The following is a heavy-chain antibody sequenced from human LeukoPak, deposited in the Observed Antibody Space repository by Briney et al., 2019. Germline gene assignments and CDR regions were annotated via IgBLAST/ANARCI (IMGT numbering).Heavy chain of an antibody. J-gene: IGHJ3*02. CDR2: IKQDGSEK. D-gene: IGHD5-12*01. CDR3: ARSQTWPRDAFDI. V-gene: IGHV3-7*03. CDR1: GFTFSNYW. Sequence: PGGSLRLSCAASGFTFSNYWMSWVRQAPGKGLEWVANIKQDGSEKYYVDSVRGRFTISRDNAKNSLYLQMNSLRAEDTAVYYCARSQTWPRDAFDIWGQGTMVTVSS.